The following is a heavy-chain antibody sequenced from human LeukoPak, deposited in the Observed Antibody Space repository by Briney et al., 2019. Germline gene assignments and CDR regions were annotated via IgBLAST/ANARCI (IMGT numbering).Heavy chain of an antibody. Sequence: GGSLRLSCAASGFTFSSYSMNWVRQAPGKGLEWVSSISSSSSYIYYADPVKGRFTISRDNAKNSLYLQMNSLRAEDTAVYYCARVLSLSHFDYWGQGTLVTVSS. D-gene: IGHD3-16*02. CDR3: ARVLSLSHFDY. V-gene: IGHV3-21*01. J-gene: IGHJ4*02. CDR2: ISSSSSYI. CDR1: GFTFSSYS.